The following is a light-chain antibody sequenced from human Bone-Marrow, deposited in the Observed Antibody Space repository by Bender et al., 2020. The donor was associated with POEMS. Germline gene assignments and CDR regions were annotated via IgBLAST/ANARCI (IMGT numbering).Light chain of an antibody. J-gene: IGLJ3*02. Sequence: QSALTQPASVSGSPGQSITISCTGTNRDVGNYNLVSWYQQHPGKAPKLIISEGNERPSGVSNRFSGSQSGNTASLTISGLQAEDEADYYCCSYAGRRYGVLGGGTRLTAL. CDR2: EGN. CDR1: NRDVGNYNL. V-gene: IGLV2-23*01. CDR3: CSYAGRRYGV.